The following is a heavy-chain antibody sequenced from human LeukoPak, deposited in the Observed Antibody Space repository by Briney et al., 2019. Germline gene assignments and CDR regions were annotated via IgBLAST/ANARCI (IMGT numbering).Heavy chain of an antibody. Sequence: GGSLRLSCAASGFTFSNYWMSWVRQAPGKGLEWVAVIWYGGSNKYYADSVKGRFTISRDNSKNTLYLQMNSLRAEDTAVYYCAINNDGNPFDIWGQGTMVTVSS. V-gene: IGHV3-33*08. CDR2: IWYGGSNK. J-gene: IGHJ3*02. CDR1: GFTFSNYW. D-gene: IGHD1-1*01. CDR3: AINNDGNPFDI.